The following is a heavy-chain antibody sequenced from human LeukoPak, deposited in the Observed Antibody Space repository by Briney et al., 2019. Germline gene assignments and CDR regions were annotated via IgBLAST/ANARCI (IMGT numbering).Heavy chain of an antibody. D-gene: IGHD1-26*01. CDR1: GYTFTSYG. V-gene: IGHV1-18*01. Sequence: EASVKVSCKASGYTFTSYGISWVRQAPGQGLEWMGWISAYNGNTNYAQKLQGRVTMTTDTSTSTAYMELRSLRSDDTAVYYCATGPRSPSGSYFYYYGMDVWGQGTTVTVSS. CDR2: ISAYNGNT. CDR3: ATGPRSPSGSYFYYYGMDV. J-gene: IGHJ6*02.